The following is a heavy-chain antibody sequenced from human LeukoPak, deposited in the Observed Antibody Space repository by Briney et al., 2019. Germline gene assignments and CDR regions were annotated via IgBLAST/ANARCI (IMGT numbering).Heavy chain of an antibody. D-gene: IGHD6-19*01. CDR3: ARISISGWYIDY. J-gene: IGHJ4*02. V-gene: IGHV3-11*06. CDR2: ISTSSSYT. CDR1: GFTFSDYY. Sequence: GGSLRLSCAASGFTFSDYYMNWIRQAPGKGLDWVSYISTSSSYTNYADSVKGRFTISRDNAKNSLYLQMNSLRAEDTAVYYCARISISGWYIDYWGQGTLVTVSS.